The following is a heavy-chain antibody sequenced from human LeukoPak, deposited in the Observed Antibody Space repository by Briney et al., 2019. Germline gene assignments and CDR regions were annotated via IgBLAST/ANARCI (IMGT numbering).Heavy chain of an antibody. V-gene: IGHV3-21*01. Sequence: GGSLRLSCAASGFTFSTYSMNWVRQAPGKGLEWVSSIGGSSSSIYYADSVKGRFTISRDNAKNSLYLQMNSLRAEDSAVYYCARDYTRGIAARPLNWFDPWGQGTLVTVSS. CDR2: IGGSSSSI. J-gene: IGHJ5*02. CDR1: GFTFSTYS. D-gene: IGHD6-6*01. CDR3: ARDYTRGIAARPLNWFDP.